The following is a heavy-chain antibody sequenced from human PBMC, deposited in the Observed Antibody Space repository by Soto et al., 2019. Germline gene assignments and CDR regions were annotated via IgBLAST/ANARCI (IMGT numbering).Heavy chain of an antibody. Sequence: EVQLVESGGGLVQPGGSLRLSCAASGFTFSDDSMNWVRQAPGKGLEWVSYISSDGNAQYYVDSVKGRFTISRDNAKNSVFLHMISLRDEDTAVYHCARGIQLWVGRGFDYWGQGTLVTVSS. CDR3: ARGIQLWVGRGFDY. CDR1: GFTFSDDS. D-gene: IGHD5-18*01. J-gene: IGHJ4*02. CDR2: ISSDGNAQ. V-gene: IGHV3-48*02.